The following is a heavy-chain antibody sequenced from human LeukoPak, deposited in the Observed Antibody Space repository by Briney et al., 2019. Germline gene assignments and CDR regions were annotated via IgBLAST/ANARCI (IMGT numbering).Heavy chain of an antibody. J-gene: IGHJ4*02. CDR2: INPSGGST. V-gene: IGHV1-46*03. D-gene: IGHD2-2*03. CDR1: GYTFISYY. Sequence: ASVKISCKASGYTFISYYMHWVRQAPGQGLEWMGIINPSGGSTSYAQKFQGRVTMTRDTSTSTVYMELSSLRSEDTAVYYGARVVNVVVPAAIVFDYWGQGTLVTVSS. CDR3: ARVVNVVVPAAIVFDY.